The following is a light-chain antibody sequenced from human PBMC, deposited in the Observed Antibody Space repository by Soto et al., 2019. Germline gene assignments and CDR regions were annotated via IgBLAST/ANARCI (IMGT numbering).Light chain of an antibody. CDR3: QQYDGYSRT. CDR2: KAS. J-gene: IGKJ1*01. V-gene: IGKV1-5*03. Sequence: DVQMTQSPSTLSASVGDRVTMTCRASQSISGWLAWYQQRPGKAPKLMIYKASTLETGVPSRFSGSGSGTEFILTIYNLQPDDFATYYCQQYDGYSRTFGQGTKVDIK. CDR1: QSISGW.